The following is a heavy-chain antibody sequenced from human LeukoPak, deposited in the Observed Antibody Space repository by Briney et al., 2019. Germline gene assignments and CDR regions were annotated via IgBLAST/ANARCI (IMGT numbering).Heavy chain of an antibody. CDR3: AREADSNSWYPTFDY. CDR1: GYTFTGYY. Sequence: ASVKVSCKASGYTFTGYYIHWVRQAPGQGLEWMGWINPNSGGTNYAQKLQGRVTMTRDTSISTAYMELNRLRSDDTAVHYCAREADSNSWYPTFDYWGQGTLVTVSS. CDR2: INPNSGGT. V-gene: IGHV1-2*02. D-gene: IGHD6-13*01. J-gene: IGHJ4*02.